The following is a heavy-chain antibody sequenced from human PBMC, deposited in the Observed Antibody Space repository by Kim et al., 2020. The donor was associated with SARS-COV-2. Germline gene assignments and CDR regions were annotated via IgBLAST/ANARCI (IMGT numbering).Heavy chain of an antibody. J-gene: IGHJ3*02. CDR1: GGSISSSSYY. Sequence: SETLSLTCTVSGGSISSSSYYWGWIRQPPGKGLEWIGSIYYSGSTYYNPSLKSRVTISVDTSKNQFSLKLSSVTAADTAVYYCARGGYCGGDCYTGASENDAFDIWGQGTMVTVSS. CDR2: IYYSGST. V-gene: IGHV4-39*07. CDR3: ARGGYCGGDCYTGASENDAFDI. D-gene: IGHD2-21*02.